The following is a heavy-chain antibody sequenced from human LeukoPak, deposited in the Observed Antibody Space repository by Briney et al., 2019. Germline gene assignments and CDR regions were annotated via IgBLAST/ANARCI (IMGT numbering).Heavy chain of an antibody. J-gene: IGHJ2*01. CDR1: GGSISSYY. CDR2: IYTSGST. CDR3: ARRITMIRGKNRYFDL. Sequence: SETLSLTCTVSGGSISSYYWSWIRQPAGKGLEWIGRIYTSGSTNYNPSLKSRVTMSVDTSKNQFSLKLSSVTAADTAVYYCARRITMIRGKNRYFDLWGRGTLVTVSS. D-gene: IGHD3-10*01. V-gene: IGHV4-4*07.